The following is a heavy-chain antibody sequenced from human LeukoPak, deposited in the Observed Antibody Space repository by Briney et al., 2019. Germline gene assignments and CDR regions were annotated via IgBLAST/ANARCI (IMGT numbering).Heavy chain of an antibody. D-gene: IGHD6-13*01. J-gene: IGHJ4*02. CDR3: ARDSYSSSWFDY. V-gene: IGHV4-34*01. CDR1: GGSFSGYY. CDR2: INHSGST. Sequence: PSETLSLTCAVYGGSFSGYYWSWIRQPPGKGLEWIGEINHSGSTNYNPSLKSRVTISVDTSKNQFSLKLSSVTAADTAVYYCARDSYSSSWFDYWGQGTLVTVSS.